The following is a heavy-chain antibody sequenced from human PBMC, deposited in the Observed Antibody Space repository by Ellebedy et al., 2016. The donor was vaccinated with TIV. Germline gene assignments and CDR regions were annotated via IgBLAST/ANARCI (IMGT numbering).Heavy chain of an antibody. V-gene: IGHV3-7*03. D-gene: IGHD4-17*01. Sequence: LSLTCVGSGFTFSDYWMGWVRHTPGKGLEWVANVKQDGSDKFYVDSVKGRFTISRDNAKNSLYLQMNSLRAEDTAVYYCARDDYGESGGMDVWGQGTTVTVSS. CDR1: GFTFSDYW. CDR2: VKQDGSDK. J-gene: IGHJ6*02. CDR3: ARDDYGESGGMDV.